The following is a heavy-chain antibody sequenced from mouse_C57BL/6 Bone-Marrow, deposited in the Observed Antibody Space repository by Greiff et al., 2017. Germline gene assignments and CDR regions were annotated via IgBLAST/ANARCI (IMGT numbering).Heavy chain of an antibody. Sequence: EVKLMESGGGLVQPGGSLKLSCAASGFTFSDYYMYWVRQTPEKRLEWVAYISNGGGSTYYPDTVKGRFTISRDNAKNTLYLQMSRLKSEDTAMYYCARHPDGSSYWYFDVWGTGTTVTVSS. CDR1: GFTFSDYY. J-gene: IGHJ1*03. D-gene: IGHD1-1*01. CDR2: ISNGGGST. V-gene: IGHV5-12*01. CDR3: ARHPDGSSYWYFDV.